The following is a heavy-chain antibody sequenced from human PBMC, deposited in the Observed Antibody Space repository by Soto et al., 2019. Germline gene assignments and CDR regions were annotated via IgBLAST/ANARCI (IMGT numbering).Heavy chain of an antibody. CDR3: ARDRYGDYVRYFDY. V-gene: IGHV1-3*01. CDR1: GYSFTSYV. J-gene: IGHJ4*02. Sequence: ASVKVSCKAAGYSFTSYVMRWLSNAPGQRLEWMGWINAGNGNTKYSQKFQGRVTITRDTSASTAYMELSSLRSEDTAVYYCARDRYGDYVRYFDYWGQGTLVTVSS. D-gene: IGHD4-17*01. CDR2: INAGNGNT.